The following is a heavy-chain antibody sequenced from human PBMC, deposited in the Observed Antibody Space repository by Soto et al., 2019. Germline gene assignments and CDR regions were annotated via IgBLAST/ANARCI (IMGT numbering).Heavy chain of an antibody. D-gene: IGHD5-18*01. V-gene: IGHV3-49*04. CDR1: GFTFGDYA. CDR2: IRSKAYGGTT. J-gene: IGHJ6*02. Sequence: GGSLRLSCTASGFTFGDYAMSWVRQAPGKGLEWVGFIRSKAYGGTTEYAASVKGRFTISRDDSKSIAYLQMNSLKTEDTAVYHCTGAWIQLWTPPRYYYYGMDVWGQGTTVTVSS. CDR3: TGAWIQLWTPPRYYYYGMDV.